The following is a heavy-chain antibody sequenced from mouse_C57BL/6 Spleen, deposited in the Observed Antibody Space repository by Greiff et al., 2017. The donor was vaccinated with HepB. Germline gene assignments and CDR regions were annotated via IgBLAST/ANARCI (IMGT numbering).Heavy chain of an antibody. CDR1: GYTFTSYW. CDR2: IYPGSGST. D-gene: IGHD1-1*01. Sequence: QVHVKQPGAELVKPGASVKMSCKASGYTFTSYWITWVKQRPGQGLEWIGDIYPGSGSTNYNEKFKSKATLTVDTSSSTAYMQLSSLTSEDSAVYYCARGYYGSSYFDYWGQGTTLTVSS. V-gene: IGHV1-55*01. J-gene: IGHJ2*01. CDR3: ARGYYGSSYFDY.